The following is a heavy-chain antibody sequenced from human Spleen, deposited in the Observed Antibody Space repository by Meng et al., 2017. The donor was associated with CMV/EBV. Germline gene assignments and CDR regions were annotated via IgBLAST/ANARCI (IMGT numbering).Heavy chain of an antibody. V-gene: IGHV3-43D*03. Sequence: GESLRLSCAASGFTFDDYAMHWVRQAPGKGLEWVSLISWDGGSTYYADSVKDRFTISRDNSKNSLYLQMNSLRAEDTALYYCAKDLAAAGTGPDYWGQGTLVTVSS. CDR2: ISWDGGST. D-gene: IGHD6-13*01. CDR3: AKDLAAAGTGPDY. CDR1: GFTFDDYA. J-gene: IGHJ4*02.